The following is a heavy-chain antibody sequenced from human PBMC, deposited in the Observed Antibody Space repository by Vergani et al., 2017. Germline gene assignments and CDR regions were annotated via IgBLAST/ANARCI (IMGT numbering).Heavy chain of an antibody. V-gene: IGHV3-7*01. CDR1: GFTFSSYA. J-gene: IGHJ5*02. D-gene: IGHD4-11*01. CDR2: IKQDGSEK. Sequence: VQLVESGGGVVQPGRSLRLSCAASGFTFSSYAMSWVRQAPGKGLEWVANIKQDGSEKYYVDSVKGRFTISRDNAKNSLYLQMNSLRAEDTAVYYCARTTVTTSSWFDPWGQGTLVTVSS. CDR3: ARTTVTTSSWFDP.